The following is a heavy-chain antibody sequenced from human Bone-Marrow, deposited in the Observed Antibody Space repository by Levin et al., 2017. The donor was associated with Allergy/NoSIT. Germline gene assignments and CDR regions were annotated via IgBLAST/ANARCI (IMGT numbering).Heavy chain of an antibody. CDR2: IYFSGTT. V-gene: IGHV4-61*03. CDR3: AREPLKGEVTASWFDP. J-gene: IGHJ5*02. CDR1: GGSVSSGSYY. Sequence: SETLSLTCTVSGGSVSSGSYYWNWIRQPPGTGLEWIGSIYFSGTTNYNPSLKSRVTISVDTSKNRFSLILSSVTAADSAVYYCAREPLKGEVTASWFDPWGQGTLVTVSS. D-gene: IGHD3-16*01.